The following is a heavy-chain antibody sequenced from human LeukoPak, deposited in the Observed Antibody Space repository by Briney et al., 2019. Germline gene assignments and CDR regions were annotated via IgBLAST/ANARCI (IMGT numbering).Heavy chain of an antibody. Sequence: KPSETLSLTCAVYSGSFSGYYWSWIRQPPGKGLEWIGEINHSGSTNYNPSLKSGVTISVDTSKNQFSLKLSSVTAADTAVYYCARIFVFAEGAYYYYYYMDVWGKGTTVTVSS. CDR1: SGSFSGYY. V-gene: IGHV4-34*01. CDR2: INHSGST. J-gene: IGHJ6*03. CDR3: ARIFVFAEGAYYYYYYMDV. D-gene: IGHD1-26*01.